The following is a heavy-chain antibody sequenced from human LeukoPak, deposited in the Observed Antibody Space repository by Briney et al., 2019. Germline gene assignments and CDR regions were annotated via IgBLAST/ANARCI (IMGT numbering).Heavy chain of an antibody. CDR3: AKSGSRDNRNYYYYYMDV. D-gene: IGHD1-14*01. J-gene: IGHJ6*03. V-gene: IGHV3-23*01. Sequence: GGSLRLSCAASGFTFSSYAMNWVRQAPGKGLEWVSAISGSGGSTYYADSVKGRFTISRDNSKNTLYLQMNSLRAEDTAVYYCAKSGSRDNRNYYYYYMDVWGKGTTVTVSS. CDR2: ISGSGGST. CDR1: GFTFSSYA.